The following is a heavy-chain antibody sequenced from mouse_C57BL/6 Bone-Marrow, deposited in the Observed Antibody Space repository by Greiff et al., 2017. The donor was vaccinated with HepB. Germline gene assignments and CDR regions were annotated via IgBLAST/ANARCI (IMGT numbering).Heavy chain of an antibody. CDR3: ARDGYYFYYAMDY. V-gene: IGHV1-50*01. D-gene: IGHD2-3*01. CDR1: GYTFTSYW. Sequence: VQLQQPGAELVKPGASVKLSCKASGYTFTSYWMQWVKQRPGQGLEWIGEIDPADSYTNYNQKFKGKATLTVDTSSSTAYMQRNSLTSEDSAVYYCARDGYYFYYAMDYWGQGTSVTVSS. J-gene: IGHJ4*01. CDR2: IDPADSYT.